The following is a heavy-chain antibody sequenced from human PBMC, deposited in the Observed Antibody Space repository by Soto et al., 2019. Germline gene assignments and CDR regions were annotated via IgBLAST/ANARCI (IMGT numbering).Heavy chain of an antibody. CDR2: IRSKAYGGTT. V-gene: IGHV3-49*04. CDR3: TRGPEPYNWFDP. Sequence: GGSLRLSCTASGFTFGDYAMSWVRQAPGKGLEWVGFIRSKAYGGTTEYAASVKGRFTISRDDSKSIAYLQMNSLKTEDTAVYYCTRGPEPYNWFDPWGQGNLVTVSS. CDR1: GFTFGDYA. J-gene: IGHJ5*02.